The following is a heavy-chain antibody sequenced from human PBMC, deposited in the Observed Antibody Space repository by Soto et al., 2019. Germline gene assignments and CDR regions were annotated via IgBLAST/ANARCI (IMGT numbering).Heavy chain of an antibody. CDR3: ARVPGP. Sequence: SETLSLTCAVPGGSISSGGYSWSWIRQPPGKGLEWIGYIYHSGSTYYNPSLKSRVTISVDRSKNQFSLKLSSVTAADTAVYYCARVPGPWGQGTLVTVSS. V-gene: IGHV4-30-2*01. CDR1: GGSISSGGYS. CDR2: IYHSGST. J-gene: IGHJ5*02. D-gene: IGHD7-27*01.